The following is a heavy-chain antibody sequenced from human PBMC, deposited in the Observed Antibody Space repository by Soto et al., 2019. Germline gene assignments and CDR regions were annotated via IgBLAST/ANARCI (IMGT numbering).Heavy chain of an antibody. D-gene: IGHD6-13*01. Sequence: GESLKISCKGSGYSFSSYWIAWVRQMPGKGLEWMGIIYPGDSDTRYSPSFQGQVTFSADKSISTAYLQWSSLKASDTAMYFCARHQEAAAGTGWFDPWGQGTLVTVSS. CDR2: IYPGDSDT. CDR3: ARHQEAAAGTGWFDP. J-gene: IGHJ5*02. CDR1: GYSFSSYW. V-gene: IGHV5-51*01.